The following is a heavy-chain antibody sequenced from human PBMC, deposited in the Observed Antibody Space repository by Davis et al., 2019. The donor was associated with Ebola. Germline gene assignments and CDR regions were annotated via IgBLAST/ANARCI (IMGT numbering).Heavy chain of an antibody. Sequence: ASVKVSCKASGYTFTGYYMHWVRQAPGQGLEWMGWINPNSGGTNYAQKFQGWVTMTRDTSISTAYMELSRLRSDATAVYYCARGGGSSKRTMGYWGQGTLVTVSS. D-gene: IGHD1-26*01. V-gene: IGHV1-2*04. CDR3: ARGGGSSKRTMGY. J-gene: IGHJ4*02. CDR2: INPNSGGT. CDR1: GYTFTGYY.